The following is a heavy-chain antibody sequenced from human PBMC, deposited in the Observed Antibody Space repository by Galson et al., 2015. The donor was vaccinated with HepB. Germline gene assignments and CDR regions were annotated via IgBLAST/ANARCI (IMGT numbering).Heavy chain of an antibody. D-gene: IGHD3-10*01. CDR1: GFTFRNVW. CDR2: IKAKTDGGAT. J-gene: IGHJ4*02. V-gene: IGHV3-15*01. Sequence: SLRLSCAASGFTFRNVWMNWVRQAPGKGLEWVGRIKAKTDGGATEYAAPVKGRFTISRDDSKNMLYLQMSSLKTEDTAMYYCTTRRGYGGQGTLVTVSS. CDR3: TTRRGY.